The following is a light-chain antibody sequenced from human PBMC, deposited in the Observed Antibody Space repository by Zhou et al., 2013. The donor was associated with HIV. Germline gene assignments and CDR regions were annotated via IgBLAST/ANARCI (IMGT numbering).Light chain of an antibody. J-gene: IGKJ5*01. CDR1: QSVGNE. V-gene: IGKV3-11*01. CDR3: QQRDNWPIT. CDR2: DAS. Sequence: EIVMTQSPATLSVSPGERAALSCRASQSVGNELAWYQQRPGLPPRLVIYDASNRASGIPARFSGSGSGTDFTLTISSLEPEDSAVYYCQQRDNWPITFGQGTRLEI.